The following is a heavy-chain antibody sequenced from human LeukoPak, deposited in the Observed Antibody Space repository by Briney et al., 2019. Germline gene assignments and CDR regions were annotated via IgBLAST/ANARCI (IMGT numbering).Heavy chain of an antibody. CDR3: AKGQELDDGVFDS. CDR2: IWYDGSNK. J-gene: IGHJ4*02. CDR1: GFTFSSYG. D-gene: IGHD1-1*01. Sequence: PGGSLRLSCAASGFTFSSYGMHWVRQAPGKGLEWVAVIWYDGSNKYYADSVKGRFIISRDKSKNMLYLQMNGLRAEDTAIYYCAKGQELDDGVFDSWGQGTLVTVSS. V-gene: IGHV3-33*03.